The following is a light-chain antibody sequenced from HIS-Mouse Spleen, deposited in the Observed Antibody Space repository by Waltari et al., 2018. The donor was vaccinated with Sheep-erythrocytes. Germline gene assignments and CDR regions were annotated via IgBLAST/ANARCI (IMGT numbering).Light chain of an antibody. CDR3: CSYAGSSTWV. Sequence: QSALTQPSYVSGSPGQSITIPCTGTSSDVGSYNLVSWYQQHPGTSPKLMIYEGSKRPSGVSNRFSGSKSGNTASLTISGLQAEDEADYYCCSYAGSSTWVFGGGTKLTVL. CDR2: EGS. J-gene: IGLJ3*02. V-gene: IGLV2-23*01. CDR1: SSDVGSYNL.